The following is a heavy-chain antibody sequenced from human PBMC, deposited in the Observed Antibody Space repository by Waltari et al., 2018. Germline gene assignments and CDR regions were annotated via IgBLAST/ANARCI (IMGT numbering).Heavy chain of an antibody. J-gene: IGHJ6*03. CDR1: GYTFTGYY. V-gene: IGHV1-2*06. D-gene: IGHD4-4*01. CDR2: TNPNSGGT. Sequence: QVQLVQSGAEVKKPGASVKVSCKASGYTFTGYYMHWVRQAPGQGLEWMGRTNPNSGGTNYAQKFQGRVTMTRDTSISTAYMELSRLRSDDTAVYYCARATTVTTAVYYYYMDVWGKGTTVTVSS. CDR3: ARATTVTTAVYYYYMDV.